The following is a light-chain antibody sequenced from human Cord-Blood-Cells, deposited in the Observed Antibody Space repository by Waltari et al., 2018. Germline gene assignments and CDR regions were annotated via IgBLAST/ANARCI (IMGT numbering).Light chain of an antibody. CDR1: SSDVGGYNY. CDR2: DVS. Sequence: GTSSDVGGYNYVSWYQQHPGKAPKPMIYDVSKRPSGVSNRSSGSKSGNTASLTISGLQAEDEADYYCSSYTGSSTYVFGTGTKVTVL. V-gene: IGLV2-14*04. CDR3: SSYTGSSTYV. J-gene: IGLJ1*01.